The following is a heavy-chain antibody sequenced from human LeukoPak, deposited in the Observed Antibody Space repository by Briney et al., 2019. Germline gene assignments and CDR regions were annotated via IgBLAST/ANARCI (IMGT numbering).Heavy chain of an antibody. CDR2: IIPILGIA. CDR3: ASAFGELLSVYYYGMDV. J-gene: IGHJ6*02. Sequence: GASVKVSCKASGGTFSSYAISWVRQAPGQGLEWMGRIIPILGIANYAQKFQGRVTITADKSTSTAYMELSSLRSEDTAVYYCASAFGELLSVYYYGMDVWGQGTTVNVSS. CDR1: GGTFSSYA. V-gene: IGHV1-69*04. D-gene: IGHD3-10*01.